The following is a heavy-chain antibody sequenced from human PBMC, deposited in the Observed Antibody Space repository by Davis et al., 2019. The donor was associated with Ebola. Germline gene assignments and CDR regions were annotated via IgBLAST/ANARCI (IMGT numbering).Heavy chain of an antibody. J-gene: IGHJ4*02. D-gene: IGHD6-19*01. Sequence: AASVKVSCKASGGTFSSYAISWVRQAPGQGLEWMGGIIPIFGTANYAQKFQGRVTITADESTSTAYMELSSLRSEDTAVYYCARERVKQWLELDYWGQGTLVTVSS. CDR3: ARERVKQWLELDY. CDR2: IIPIFGTA. V-gene: IGHV1-69*13. CDR1: GGTFSSYA.